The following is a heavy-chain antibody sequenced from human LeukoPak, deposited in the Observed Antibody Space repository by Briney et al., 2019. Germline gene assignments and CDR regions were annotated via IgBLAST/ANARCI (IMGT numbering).Heavy chain of an antibody. D-gene: IGHD3-10*01. CDR1: GFTFSSYA. CDR2: ITSSGGST. CDR3: AGSYGSGSYFDY. Sequence: PGGSLRLSCAASGFTFSSYAMSWVRQAPGKGLKWVSGITSSGGSTDYADSVKGRFTISRDNSKNTLYLQMNSLRAEDTAVYYCAGSYGSGSYFDYWGQGTLVTVSS. V-gene: IGHV3-23*01. J-gene: IGHJ4*02.